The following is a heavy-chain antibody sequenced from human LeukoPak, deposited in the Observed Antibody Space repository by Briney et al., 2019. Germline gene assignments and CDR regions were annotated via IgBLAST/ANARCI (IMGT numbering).Heavy chain of an antibody. CDR3: AREYYYGSGRPPRAFDI. CDR1: GFTVSSNY. J-gene: IGHJ3*02. D-gene: IGHD3-10*01. CDR2: IYSGGST. Sequence: GGSLRLSCAASGFTVSSNYMSWVRQAPGKGLEWVSVIYSGGSTYYADSVKGRFTISRDNSKNTLYLQMNSLRAEDTAVYYCAREYYYGSGRPPRAFDIWGQGTMVTVSS. V-gene: IGHV3-66*01.